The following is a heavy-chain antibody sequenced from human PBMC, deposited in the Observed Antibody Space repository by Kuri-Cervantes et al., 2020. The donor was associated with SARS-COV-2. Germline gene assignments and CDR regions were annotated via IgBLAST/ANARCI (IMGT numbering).Heavy chain of an antibody. J-gene: IGHJ4*02. D-gene: IGHD3-3*01. CDR2: IQYDGSNY. CDR1: GFTFSSYG. Sequence: GGSLRLSCAASGFTFSSYGMHWVRQAPGKGLEWVAFIQYDGSNYYYADSVKGRFTISRDNSKNSLYLEMNSLRPEDTAVYYCAKVETASLDYWGQGTLVTVSS. CDR3: AKVETASLDY. V-gene: IGHV3-30*02.